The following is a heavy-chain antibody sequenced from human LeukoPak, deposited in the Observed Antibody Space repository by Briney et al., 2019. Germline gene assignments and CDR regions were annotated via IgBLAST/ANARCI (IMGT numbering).Heavy chain of an antibody. CDR1: GGSISSSSYY. CDR2: IYYSGST. J-gene: IGHJ5*02. Sequence: SETLSLTCTVSGGSISSSSYYWSWIRQPPGKGLEWIGYIYYSGSTNYNPSLKSRVTISVDTSKNQFSLKLSSVTAADTAVYYCARDTYYYDSSGYYYDGGFDPWGQGTLVTVSS. D-gene: IGHD3-22*01. V-gene: IGHV4-61*01. CDR3: ARDTYYYDSSGYYYDGGFDP.